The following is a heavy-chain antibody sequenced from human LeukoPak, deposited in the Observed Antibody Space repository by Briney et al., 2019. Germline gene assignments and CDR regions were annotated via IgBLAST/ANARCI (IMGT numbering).Heavy chain of an antibody. CDR1: GFTFSSYS. CDR2: ISSSSTI. CDR3: ARDSGEGGTFDY. V-gene: IGHV3-48*04. Sequence: PGGSLRLSCAASGFTFSSYSMNWVRQAPGKGLEWVSYISSSSTIYYADSVKGRFTISRDNAKNSLYLQMNSLRAEDTAVYYCARDSGEGGTFDYWGQGTLASVSS. D-gene: IGHD1-26*01. J-gene: IGHJ4*02.